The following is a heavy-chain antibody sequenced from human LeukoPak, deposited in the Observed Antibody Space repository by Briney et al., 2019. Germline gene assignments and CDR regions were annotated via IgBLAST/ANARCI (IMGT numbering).Heavy chain of an antibody. V-gene: IGHV3-64D*09. Sequence: GSLRLSCSASGFPFSSYAMHWVRQAPGKGLEYVSAISDSGGSTYYADSVEGRVTISRDNFKNTLYLQMSSLRAEDTPVYFCVRGYSFGPSGMDVWGQGTTVTVSS. CDR2: ISDSGGST. CDR3: VRGYSFGPSGMDV. CDR1: GFPFSSYA. D-gene: IGHD2-15*01. J-gene: IGHJ6*02.